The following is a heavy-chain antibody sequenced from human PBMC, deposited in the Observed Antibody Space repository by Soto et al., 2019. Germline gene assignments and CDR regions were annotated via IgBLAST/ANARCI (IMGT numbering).Heavy chain of an antibody. J-gene: IGHJ4*02. D-gene: IGHD3-3*01. CDR2: MNPNSGNT. V-gene: IGHV1-8*01. Sequence: ASVKVSCKASGYTFTSYDINWVRQATGQGLEWMGWMNPNSGNTGYAQKFQGRVTMTRNTSISTAYMELSSLRSEDTAVYYCARRVEYHDFWSGYYYYFDYWGQGTLVTVSS. CDR1: GYTFTSYD. CDR3: ARRVEYHDFWSGYYYYFDY.